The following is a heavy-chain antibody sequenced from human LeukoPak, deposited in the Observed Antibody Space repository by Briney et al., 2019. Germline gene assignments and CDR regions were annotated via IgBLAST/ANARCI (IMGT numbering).Heavy chain of an antibody. CDR1: GGSISSYY. CDR3: ARERMRYYYGSGSYSGMDV. CDR2: IYTSGST. V-gene: IGHV4-4*07. Sequence: PSETLSLTCTVSGGSISSYYWSWIWQPAGKGLEWIGRIYTSGSTNYNPSLKSRVTMSVDTSKNQFSLKLSSVTAADTAVYYCARERMRYYYGSGSYSGMDVWGKGTTVTISS. D-gene: IGHD3-10*01. J-gene: IGHJ6*03.